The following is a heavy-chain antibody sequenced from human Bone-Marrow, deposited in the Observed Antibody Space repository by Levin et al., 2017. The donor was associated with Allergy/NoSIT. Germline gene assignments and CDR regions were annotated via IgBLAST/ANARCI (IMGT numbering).Heavy chain of an antibody. V-gene: IGHV4-38-2*02. CDR2: IDQSGNT. Sequence: SETLSLTCAVSNYSISSDFHWGWIRQPPGKGLEWIGSIDQSGNTYYNPSLKSRVTISVDTSKNQFSLKVTSMTAADSAVYYCAREYYLDDWGKGTTVTVSS. J-gene: IGHJ6*03. CDR1: NYSISSDFH. CDR3: AREYYLDD.